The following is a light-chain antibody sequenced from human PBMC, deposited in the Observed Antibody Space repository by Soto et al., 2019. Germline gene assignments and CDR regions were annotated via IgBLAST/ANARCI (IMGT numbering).Light chain of an antibody. V-gene: IGKV1-5*01. Sequence: DIQMTQSPSTLSASVGDRVTIKCRASQNIGNWLAWYQQRPGKAPNLLIYGASSLQTGVPTRFSGSGFGTEFTLIISSLQPDDFAVYYCQQYGSSPPVTFGGGTKVEIK. CDR1: QNIGNW. CDR2: GAS. CDR3: QQYGSSPPVT. J-gene: IGKJ4*01.